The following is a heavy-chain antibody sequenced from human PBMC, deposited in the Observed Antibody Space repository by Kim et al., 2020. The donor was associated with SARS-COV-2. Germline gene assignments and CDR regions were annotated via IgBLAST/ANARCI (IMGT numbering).Heavy chain of an antibody. CDR3: ARDFFYSIDY. J-gene: IGHJ4*01. D-gene: IGHD2-21*01. CDR2: ITGDGTTT. CDR1: GFTFTPTW. V-gene: IGHV3-74*03. Sequence: GGSLRLSCAASGFTFTPTWMHWVRQAPGKGLVWVSRITGDGTTTYADSVKGRFTISRDNAKNTLYLQMDNLRVEDTAVYYCARDFFYSIDYWGQGALVTV.